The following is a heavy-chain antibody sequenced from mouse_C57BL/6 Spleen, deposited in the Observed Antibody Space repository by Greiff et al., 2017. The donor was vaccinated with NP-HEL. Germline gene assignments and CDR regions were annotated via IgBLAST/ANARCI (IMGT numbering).Heavy chain of an antibody. CDR2: ISSGSSTI. J-gene: IGHJ3*01. CDR1: GFTFSDYG. Sequence: EVQVVESGGGLVKPGGSLKLSCAASGFTFSDYGMHWVRQAPEKGLEWVAYISSGSSTIYYADTVKGRFPISRDNAKNTLFLQMTSLRSEDTAMYYCARPEGWDGAFFAYWGQGTLVTVSA. CDR3: ARPEGWDGAFFAY. V-gene: IGHV5-17*01. D-gene: IGHD4-1*01.